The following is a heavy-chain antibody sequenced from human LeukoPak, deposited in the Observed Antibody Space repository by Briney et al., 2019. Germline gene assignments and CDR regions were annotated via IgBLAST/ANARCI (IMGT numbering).Heavy chain of an antibody. CDR1: GGSNSSYY. CDR3: ARRYSSSWSDAFDI. D-gene: IGHD6-13*01. V-gene: IGHV4-59*01. CDR2: VYYSGST. J-gene: IGHJ3*02. Sequence: PSETLSLTCSVSGGSNSSYYWSWIRQPPGKGLEWIGYVYYSGSTNYNPSLKSRVTISVDTSKNQFSLKLSSVTAADMAVYYCARRYSSSWSDAFDIWGQGTMVTVSS.